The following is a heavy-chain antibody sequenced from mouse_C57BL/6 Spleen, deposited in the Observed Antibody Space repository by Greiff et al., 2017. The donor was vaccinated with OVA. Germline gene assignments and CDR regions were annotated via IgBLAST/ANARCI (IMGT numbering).Heavy chain of an antibody. CDR2: IHPNSGST. CDR1: GYTFTSYC. V-gene: IGHV1-64*01. CDR3: AREDHYDSFAY. Sequence: VQLQQPGAELVKPGASVKLSCKASGYTFTSYCMHWVKQRPGQGLEWIGIIHPNSGSTNYNEKFKNKATLTVDKSSSTTYMQLNRLTSEAAAVYYCAREDHYDSFAYWGQGTLVTVSA. J-gene: IGHJ3*01. D-gene: IGHD2-4*01.